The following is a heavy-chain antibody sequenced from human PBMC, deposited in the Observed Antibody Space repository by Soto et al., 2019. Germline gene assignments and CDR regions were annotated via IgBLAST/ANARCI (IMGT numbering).Heavy chain of an antibody. Sequence: GSLRLSCAGSGFTFSSDWMHWVRQDPGKGLVWVSRLNKDGTIANYADAVKGRFTISRDNAKNTLFLQMNSLTAEDTGLYYVSRGPFGWYGFYVWGKGTVVTVSS. V-gene: IGHV3-74*01. J-gene: IGHJ4*02. D-gene: IGHD6-19*01. CDR3: SRGPFGWYGFYV. CDR1: GFTFSSDW. CDR2: LNKDGTIA.